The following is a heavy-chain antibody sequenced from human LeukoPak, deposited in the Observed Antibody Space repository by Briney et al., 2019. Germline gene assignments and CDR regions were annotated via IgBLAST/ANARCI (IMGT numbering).Heavy chain of an antibody. J-gene: IGHJ3*02. D-gene: IGHD6-6*01. Sequence: SETLSLTCTVSGGFISSYYWSWLRQPPGKGLEWIGYLYYSGSNNYNPSLKSRVTISVDTSKNQFSLKLSSVTAADTAVYYCARQINPKYTAAFDIWGQGTMVTVSS. CDR2: LYYSGSN. CDR1: GGFISSYY. V-gene: IGHV4-59*08. CDR3: ARQINPKYTAAFDI.